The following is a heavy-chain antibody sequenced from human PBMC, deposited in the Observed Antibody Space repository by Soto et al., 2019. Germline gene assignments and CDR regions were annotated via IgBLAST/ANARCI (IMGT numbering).Heavy chain of an antibody. CDR1: GFTFSSYG. J-gene: IGHJ6*02. V-gene: IGHV3-33*01. D-gene: IGHD5-12*01. CDR2: IWYDGSNK. CDR3: ARFGTVYSGYDQQVSYYYHGMDV. Sequence: PGRSLRLSCAASGFTFSSYGMHWVRQAPGKGLEWVAVIWYDGSNKYYADSVKGRFTISRDNSKNTLYLLMNSLRAEDTAVYYCARFGTVYSGYDQQVSYYYHGMDVWGQGTTVTVSS.